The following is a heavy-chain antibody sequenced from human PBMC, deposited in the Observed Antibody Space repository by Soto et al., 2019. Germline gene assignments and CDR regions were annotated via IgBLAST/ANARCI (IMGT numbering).Heavy chain of an antibody. J-gene: IGHJ4*02. CDR2: IYHSGST. CDR3: ARDQYSSSWYVY. CDR1: GGSISSSNW. D-gene: IGHD6-13*01. Sequence: SETLSLTCTVSGGSISSSNWWSWVRQPPGKGLEWIGEIYHSGSTNYNPSLKSRVTISVDKSKNQFSLKLSSVTAADTAVYYCARDQYSSSWYVYWGQGTLVTVSS. V-gene: IGHV4-4*02.